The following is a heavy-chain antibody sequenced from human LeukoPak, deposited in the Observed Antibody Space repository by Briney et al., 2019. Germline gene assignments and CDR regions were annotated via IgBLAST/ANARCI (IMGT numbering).Heavy chain of an antibody. CDR1: GGSISSYY. Sequence: SETLSLTRTVSGGSISSYYWSWIRQPPGKGLEWIGYIYYSGSTNYNPSLKSRVTISVDTSKNQFSLKLSSVTAADTAVYYCARGTYYGPYYYYGMDVWGQGTTVTVSS. V-gene: IGHV4-59*01. J-gene: IGHJ6*02. D-gene: IGHD3-10*01. CDR2: IYYSGST. CDR3: ARGTYYGPYYYYGMDV.